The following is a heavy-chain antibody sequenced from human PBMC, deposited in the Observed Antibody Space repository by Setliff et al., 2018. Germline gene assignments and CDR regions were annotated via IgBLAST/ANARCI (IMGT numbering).Heavy chain of an antibody. D-gene: IGHD3-3*01. CDR3: ARAQSWSGGPYYFDN. CDR1: GYIFTYYA. CDR2: INAGNGNT. V-gene: IGHV1-3*01. Sequence: ASVKVSCKASGYIFTYYAIHWVRQAPGQRLEWMGWINAGNGNTKYSQKFQGRVTITRDTSASTAYMDLSSLRFEDTAVYYCARAQSWSGGPYYFDNWGQGTLVTVS. J-gene: IGHJ4*02.